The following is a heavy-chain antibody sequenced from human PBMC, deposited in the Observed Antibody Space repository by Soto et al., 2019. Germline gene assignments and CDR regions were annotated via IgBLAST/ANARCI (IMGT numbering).Heavy chain of an antibody. J-gene: IGHJ4*02. Sequence: LETLSLTCAVSGGSFTSNNWWTWVRQPPGQGLEWIGEIYRTGSTNYNPSLKSRVTISLDKSENQFPLKVTSLTAADTAVYYCASRDPGTSVDYWGQGTLVTVSS. CDR1: GGSFTSNNW. V-gene: IGHV4-4*02. D-gene: IGHD1-7*01. CDR2: IYRTGST. CDR3: ASRDPGTSVDY.